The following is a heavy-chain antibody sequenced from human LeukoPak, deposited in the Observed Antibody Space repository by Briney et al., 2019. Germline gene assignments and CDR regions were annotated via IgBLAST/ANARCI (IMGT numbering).Heavy chain of an antibody. CDR2: IYHSGRT. V-gene: IGHV4-38-2*02. D-gene: IGHD5-24*01. CDR3: ARHRRDGYNWHYFDY. Sequence: SETLSLTCTVSGYSISSGYYWGWIRQPPGKGLEWIGIIYHSGRTDYNPSLKSRVTISEDTSKNQFSLKLSSVTAADTAVYYCARHRRDGYNWHYFDYWGQGTLVTVSS. J-gene: IGHJ4*02. CDR1: GYSISSGYY.